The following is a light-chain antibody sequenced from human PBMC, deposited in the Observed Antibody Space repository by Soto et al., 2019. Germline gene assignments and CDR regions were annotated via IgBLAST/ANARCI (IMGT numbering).Light chain of an antibody. V-gene: IGLV1-51*01. CDR3: GTWDSSLSLNWM. CDR2: DNN. Sequence: QSVLTQPPSVSAAPGQKVTISCSGSSSNIGNNYVSWYQQLPGTAPKLLIYDNNKRPSGIPDRFSGSKSGTSATLGITGLQTGDEADYYCGTWDSSLSLNWMFGGGTKLTVL. J-gene: IGLJ3*02. CDR1: SSNIGNNY.